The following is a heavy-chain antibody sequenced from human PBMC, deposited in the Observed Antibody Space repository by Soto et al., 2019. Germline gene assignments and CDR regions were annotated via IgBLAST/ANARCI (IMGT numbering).Heavy chain of an antibody. D-gene: IGHD5-12*01. V-gene: IGHV1-3*01. CDR2: VRGGNGNT. CDR3: VAVDLGDY. Sequence: QVQLVQSGAEVKKPGASVKVSCKTSGYTFTSYAIHWVRQVPGQRLEWMGWVRGGNGNTMYLEKFQGRVTFTRDTSASTAYMELSNLRSEDTALYYCVAVDLGDYWGQGTLLTVSS. J-gene: IGHJ4*02. CDR1: GYTFTSYA.